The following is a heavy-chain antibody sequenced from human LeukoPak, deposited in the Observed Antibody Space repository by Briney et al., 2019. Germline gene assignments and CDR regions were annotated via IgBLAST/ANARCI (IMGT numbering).Heavy chain of an antibody. CDR3: ARGKIVRGGWFDP. J-gene: IGHJ5*02. V-gene: IGHV4-34*01. CDR1: GGSFSGYY. D-gene: IGHD2/OR15-2a*01. CDR2: INHSGST. Sequence: SETLSLTCAVYGGSFSGYYWSWIRQPPGKGLEWIGEINHSGSTNYDPSLKSRVTISVDTSKNRFSLKLSSVTAADTAVYYCARGKIVRGGWFDPWGQGTLVTVSS.